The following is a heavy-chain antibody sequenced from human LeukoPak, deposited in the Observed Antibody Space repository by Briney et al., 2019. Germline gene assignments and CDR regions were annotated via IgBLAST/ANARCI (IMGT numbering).Heavy chain of an antibody. D-gene: IGHD3-16*02. V-gene: IGHV3-30-3*01. Sequence: PGRSLRLSCAASGFTFSSYAMHWVRQAPGKGLEWVAVISYDGSNKYYADSVKGRFTISRDNSKNTLYLQMNSLRAEDTAVYYCASIFYDYVWGSYRHNPEAADYYYYGMDVWGQGTTVTVSS. CDR1: GFTFSSYA. CDR2: ISYDGSNK. J-gene: IGHJ6*02. CDR3: ASIFYDYVWGSYRHNPEAADYYYYGMDV.